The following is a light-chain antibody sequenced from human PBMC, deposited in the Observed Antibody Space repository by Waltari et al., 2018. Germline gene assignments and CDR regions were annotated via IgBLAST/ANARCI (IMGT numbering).Light chain of an antibody. Sequence: DIQMTQSPSSLSAFVGDGVTITCRASQTIGHYLHWFQQRPVKAPKLLSYATSDLQSGVPSRLRGSGSGTDFTLTIRSLQPEDSATYYCQQTFSAFRTFGGGTKVEIK. J-gene: IGKJ4*01. CDR2: ATS. CDR1: QTIGHY. V-gene: IGKV1-39*01. CDR3: QQTFSAFRT.